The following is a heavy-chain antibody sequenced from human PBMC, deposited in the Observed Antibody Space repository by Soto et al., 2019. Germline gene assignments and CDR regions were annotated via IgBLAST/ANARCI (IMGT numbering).Heavy chain of an antibody. J-gene: IGHJ3*02. V-gene: IGHV4-34*01. CDR1: GGSFSGYY. D-gene: IGHD4-17*01. Sequence: QVQLQQWGAGLLKPSETLSLTCAVYGGSFSGYYWSWIRQPPGKGLEWIGEINHSGSTNYNPSLKSRITRAVDTSKNQFALKLSSVTAADTAVYYCARGFKYGDYDAFDIWGQGTMVTVSS. CDR3: ARGFKYGDYDAFDI. CDR2: INHSGST.